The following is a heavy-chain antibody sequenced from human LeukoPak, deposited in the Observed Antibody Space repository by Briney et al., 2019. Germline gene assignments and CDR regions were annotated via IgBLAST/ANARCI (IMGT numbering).Heavy chain of an antibody. D-gene: IGHD2-15*01. CDR3: TTGWGSSINYYFDY. Sequence: PGGSLRLSCAASGFTFSNAWMSWVRQAPGKGLEWVGRIKSKTDGGTTDYAAAVKGRFTISRDDSKNTLYLQMNSLKTEDTAVYYCTTGWGSSINYYFDYWGQGTLVTVSS. V-gene: IGHV3-15*01. CDR2: IKSKTDGGTT. J-gene: IGHJ4*02. CDR1: GFTFSNAW.